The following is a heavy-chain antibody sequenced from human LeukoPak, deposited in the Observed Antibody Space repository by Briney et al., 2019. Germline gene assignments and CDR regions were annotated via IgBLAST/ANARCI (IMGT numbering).Heavy chain of an antibody. CDR2: IIPIFGTA. CDR3: ASRYYDSSGLDY. D-gene: IGHD3-22*01. J-gene: IGHJ4*02. V-gene: IGHV1-69*06. Sequence: ASVKVSCKASGGTFSSYAISWVRQAPGQGLEWMGGIIPIFGTANYAQKFQGRVTITADKSTSTAYMELSSLRSEDTAVYYCASRYYDSSGLDYWGQGTLVTVSS. CDR1: GGTFSSYA.